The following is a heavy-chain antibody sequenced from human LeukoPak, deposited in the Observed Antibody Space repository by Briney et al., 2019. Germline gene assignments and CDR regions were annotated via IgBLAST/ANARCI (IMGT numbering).Heavy chain of an antibody. V-gene: IGHV1-18*01. CDR3: ARDRRDILTGPQSSDAFDI. D-gene: IGHD3-9*01. CDR1: GYTFTSYG. J-gene: IGHJ3*02. Sequence: GASVKVSCKASGYTFTSYGISWVRQAPGQGLEWMGWISVYSGNTNYAQKLQGRVTLTTDTSTSTAYMEQRSLRSDDTAVYYCARDRRDILTGPQSSDAFDIWGQGTMVTVSS. CDR2: ISVYSGNT.